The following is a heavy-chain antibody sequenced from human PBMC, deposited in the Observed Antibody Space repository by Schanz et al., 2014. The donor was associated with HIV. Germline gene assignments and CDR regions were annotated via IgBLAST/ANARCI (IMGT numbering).Heavy chain of an antibody. CDR3: AREPNYSGFDS. J-gene: IGHJ5*01. CDR1: GYTFTGYY. Sequence: QVQLVQSGAEVKKPGASVKVSCKASGYTFTGYYLHWVRQAPGQGLEWMGWINPNSGGADSAQKFQGSVTRTRDTSISTAYLELSRLRSDDTAVYYCAREPNYSGFDSWGHGTLVTVSS. D-gene: IGHD5-12*01. CDR2: INPNSGGA. V-gene: IGHV1-2*02.